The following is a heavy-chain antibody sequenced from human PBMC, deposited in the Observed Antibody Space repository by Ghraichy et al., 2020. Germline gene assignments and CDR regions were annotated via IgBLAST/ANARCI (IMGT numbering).Heavy chain of an antibody. D-gene: IGHD6-13*01. J-gene: IGHJ5*02. CDR3: TKTNSRIRRWFDP. CDR2: TT. V-gene: IGHV4-39*01. Sequence: TTFYNPFLKSRVTISVDTSKNQFSLNLNSVTAADTAVYYCTKTNSRIRRWFDPWGQGT.